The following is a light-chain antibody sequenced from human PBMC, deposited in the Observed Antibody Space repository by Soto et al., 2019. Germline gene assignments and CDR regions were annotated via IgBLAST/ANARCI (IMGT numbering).Light chain of an antibody. CDR3: SSYTSRGTPVV. CDR1: SSDVGGYSY. V-gene: IGLV2-14*03. CDR2: DVN. J-gene: IGLJ2*01. Sequence: QSVLTQPASVSGSPGQSITISCTGTSSDVGGYSYVSWYQQYPGKAPKLIIFDVNDRPSGVSNRFSGSKSGNTASLTISGLQAEDEGDYYCSSYTSRGTPVVFGGGTQLTVL.